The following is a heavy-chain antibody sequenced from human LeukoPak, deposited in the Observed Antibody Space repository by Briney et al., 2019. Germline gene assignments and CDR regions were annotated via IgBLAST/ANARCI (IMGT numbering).Heavy chain of an antibody. D-gene: IGHD3-10*01. V-gene: IGHV3-48*03. Sequence: GGSLRLSCAASGFTFSSYEMNWVRQAPGKGLGWVSYISSSGSTIYYADSVKGRFTISRDNAKNSLYLQMNSLRAEDTAVYYCARVTITMVRGVIQTLDYWGQGTLVTVSS. CDR2: ISSSGSTI. CDR1: GFTFSSYE. J-gene: IGHJ4*02. CDR3: ARVTITMVRGVIQTLDY.